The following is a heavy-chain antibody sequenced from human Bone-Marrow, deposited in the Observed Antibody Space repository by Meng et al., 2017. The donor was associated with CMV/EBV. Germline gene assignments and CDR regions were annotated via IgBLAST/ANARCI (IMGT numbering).Heavy chain of an antibody. D-gene: IGHD6-6*01. CDR1: GFTFSSYG. Sequence: GESLKISCAASGFTFSSYGMHWVRQAPGKGLEWVAFIRYDGSNKYYADSVKGRFTISRDNSKNTLYLQMKSLRAEDTAVYYCARGAGDSSSGYYFDYWGQGTLVTVSS. CDR2: IRYDGSNK. J-gene: IGHJ4*02. CDR3: ARGAGDSSSGYYFDY. V-gene: IGHV3-30*02.